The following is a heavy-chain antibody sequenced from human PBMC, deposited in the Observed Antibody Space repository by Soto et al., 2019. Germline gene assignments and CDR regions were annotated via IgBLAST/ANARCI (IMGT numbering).Heavy chain of an antibody. CDR2: INHSGST. CDR3: ARHKRKNRVGAYYYYYGMDV. Sequence: SETLSLTCAVYGGSFSGYYWSWIRQPPGKXLEWIGEINHSGSTNYNPSLKSRVTISVDTSKNQFSLKLSSVTAADTAVYYCARHKRKNRVGAYYYYYGMDVWGQGTTVTVSS. D-gene: IGHD1-26*01. CDR1: GGSFSGYY. J-gene: IGHJ6*02. V-gene: IGHV4-34*01.